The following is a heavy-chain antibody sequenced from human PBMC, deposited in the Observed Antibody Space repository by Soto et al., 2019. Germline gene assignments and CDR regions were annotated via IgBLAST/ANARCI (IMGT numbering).Heavy chain of an antibody. Sequence: ASVKVSCKASGYTFTSYYMHWVRQAPGQGLEWMGIINPSGGSTSYAQKFQGRVTMTRDTSTSTVYMELSSLRSEDTAVYYCARDQYGSGSYPYNWFDPWGQGTLVTVSS. CDR1: GYTFTSYY. D-gene: IGHD3-10*01. J-gene: IGHJ5*02. CDR2: INPSGGST. V-gene: IGHV1-46*01. CDR3: ARDQYGSGSYPYNWFDP.